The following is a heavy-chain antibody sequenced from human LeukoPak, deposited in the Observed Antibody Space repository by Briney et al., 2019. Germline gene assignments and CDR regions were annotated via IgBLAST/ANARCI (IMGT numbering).Heavy chain of an antibody. CDR3: AKGPQLYSGYHPDY. CDR2: ITGSDDST. J-gene: IGHJ4*02. V-gene: IGHV3-23*01. D-gene: IGHD5-12*01. Sequence: PGGSLRLSCAASGFTINDYALTWVRQAPGKGLEWVSTITGSDDSTYYADSVKGRFTISRDSSKSTLFLQMNGLRVEDTAVYHCAKGPQLYSGYHPDYWGQGTLVTVSS. CDR1: GFTINDYA.